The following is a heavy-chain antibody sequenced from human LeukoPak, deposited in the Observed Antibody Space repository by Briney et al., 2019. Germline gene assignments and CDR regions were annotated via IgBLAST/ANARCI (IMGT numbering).Heavy chain of an antibody. CDR3: ARDRWEMAAEI. CDR2: ISSSGSTI. CDR1: GFTFSSYE. Sequence: EGSLRLSCAASGFTFSSYEMNWVRQAPGKGLEWVSYISSSGSTIYYADSVKGRLTISRDNAKNSLYLQMNSLRAEDTAVYYCARDRWEMAAEIWGQGTLVTVSS. J-gene: IGHJ4*02. V-gene: IGHV3-48*03. D-gene: IGHD5-24*01.